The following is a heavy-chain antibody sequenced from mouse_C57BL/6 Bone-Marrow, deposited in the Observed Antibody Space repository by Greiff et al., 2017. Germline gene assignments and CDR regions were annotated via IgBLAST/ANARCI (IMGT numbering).Heavy chain of an antibody. CDR1: GYTFTSSW. V-gene: IGHV1-72*01. D-gene: IGHD3-3*01. Sequence: QVQLQQPGAELVKPGASVKLSCKASGYTFTSSWMHWVKQRPGRGLEWIGRIDPNSGGTKYNEKFKSKATLTVDKPSSTAYMQLSRLTSEDSAVCYFARSGDSTYVPGFAYWGQGALVTVSA. CDR3: ARSGDSTYVPGFAY. J-gene: IGHJ3*01. CDR2: IDPNSGGT.